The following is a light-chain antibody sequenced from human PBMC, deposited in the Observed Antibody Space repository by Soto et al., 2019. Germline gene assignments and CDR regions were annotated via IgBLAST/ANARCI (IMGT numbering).Light chain of an antibody. CDR1: SSDVGAYNY. V-gene: IGLV2-8*01. Sequence: QSALTQPPSASGSPGQSVTISCTGTSSDVGAYNYVSWYQQYPGKAPKLMIYEVTKRPSGVPDRFSGSKSGKTASLTVSGLQPEDEADYYCTSYADSNIWVFGGGTQLTVL. CDR3: TSYADSNIWV. CDR2: EVT. J-gene: IGLJ3*02.